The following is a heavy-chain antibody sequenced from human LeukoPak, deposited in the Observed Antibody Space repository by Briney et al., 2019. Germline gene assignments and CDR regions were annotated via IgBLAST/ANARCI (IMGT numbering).Heavy chain of an antibody. V-gene: IGHV3-33*01. CDR1: GXTFSSYG. CDR2: IWNDGSDK. Sequence: GGSLRLSCAASGXTFSSYGMHWVRQAPGKGLEWVAVIWNDGSDKYYADSVKGRFTIPRDNSKNTLYVQMNSLRAEDTAVYFCARGFCSRSSCYGGYYFDSWGQGSLVTVSS. CDR3: ARGFCSRSSCYGGYYFDS. D-gene: IGHD2-2*01. J-gene: IGHJ4*02.